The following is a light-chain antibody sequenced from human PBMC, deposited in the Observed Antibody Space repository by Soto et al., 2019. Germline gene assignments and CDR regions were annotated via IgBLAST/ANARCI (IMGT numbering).Light chain of an antibody. Sequence: QSVLTQPPSVSAAPGQKVTISCSGSSSNIGKNYVSWYQQLPGTAPKLLIYENDKRPSGIPDRFSGSKTGTSATLGITGLQTGDEADYHCGTWDSSLSAGVFGTGTKVPVL. CDR3: GTWDSSLSAGV. CDR1: SSNIGKNY. J-gene: IGLJ1*01. CDR2: END. V-gene: IGLV1-51*02.